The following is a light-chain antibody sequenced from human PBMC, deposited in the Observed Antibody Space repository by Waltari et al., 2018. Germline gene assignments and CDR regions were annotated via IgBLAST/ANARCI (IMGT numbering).Light chain of an antibody. V-gene: IGKV4-1*01. CDR2: WAS. Sequence: DIVMTQSPDSLAVSLGERATINCKSSQSVLYSNNNNNYLAWYQQKPGQPPKLPICWASIRESGVPDRFSGSGSGTDFTLTISSLQAEDVAVYYCQQYYSTPPTFGQGTKVEIK. J-gene: IGKJ1*01. CDR3: QQYYSTPPT. CDR1: QSVLYSNNNNNY.